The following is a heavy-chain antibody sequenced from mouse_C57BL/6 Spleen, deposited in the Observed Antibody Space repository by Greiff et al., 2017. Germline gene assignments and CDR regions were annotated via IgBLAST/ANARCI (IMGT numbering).Heavy chain of an antibody. Sequence: VQLLQSGPELVQPGASVKIPCTASGYTFTDYNMYWVKQSHGKSLEWIGAINPNNGCTNYNQKFKGKSTLTVDKSSSTAYLELRSLTSEDTAVYYGARPGITTVVADAMDYWGQGTSVTVSS. D-gene: IGHD1-1*01. J-gene: IGHJ4*01. V-gene: IGHV1-18*01. CDR2: INPNNGCT. CDR1: GYTFTDYN. CDR3: ARPGITTVVADAMDY.